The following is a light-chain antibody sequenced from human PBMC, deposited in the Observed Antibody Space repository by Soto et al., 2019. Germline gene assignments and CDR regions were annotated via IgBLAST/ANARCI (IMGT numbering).Light chain of an antibody. V-gene: IGLV1-40*01. CDR2: GNS. J-gene: IGLJ3*02. CDR3: QSYDSSLSGLWV. Sequence: VLTQPPSVSGAPGQRVTISCTGTSSNIGAGYDVYWYQQLPGTAPKLLIYGNSNRPSGVPDRFSGSKSGTSASLAITGLQAEDEADYYCQSYDSSLSGLWVFGGGTKLTVL. CDR1: SSNIGAGYD.